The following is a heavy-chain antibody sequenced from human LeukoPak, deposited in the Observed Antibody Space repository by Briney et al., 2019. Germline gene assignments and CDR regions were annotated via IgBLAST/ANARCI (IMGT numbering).Heavy chain of an antibody. J-gene: IGHJ4*02. CDR3: ASKHLRGYSYDPAEVYFDY. V-gene: IGHV1-69*05. CDR1: GGTFSSYS. Sequence: SVKVSCKASGGTFSSYSVSWVRQAPGQWLEWMGRIIPIFGTANYAQKFQGRVTITTDESTSTAYMELSSLRSEDTAVYYCASKHLRGYSYDPAEVYFDYWGQGTLVTVSS. D-gene: IGHD5-18*01. CDR2: IIPIFGTA.